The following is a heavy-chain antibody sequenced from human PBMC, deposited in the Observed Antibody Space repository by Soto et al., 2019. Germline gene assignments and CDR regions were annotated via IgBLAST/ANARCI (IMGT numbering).Heavy chain of an antibody. Sequence: TLSLTCAVSGGSISSGGYSWSWIRQPPGKGLEWIGYIYHSGSTYYNPSLKSRVTISVDRSKNQFSLKLSSVTAADTAVYYCARELPRRYYYVSSGYVYNWFDPWGQGTLVTVSS. V-gene: IGHV4-30-2*01. D-gene: IGHD3-22*01. CDR2: IYHSGST. J-gene: IGHJ5*02. CDR1: GGSISSGGYS. CDR3: ARELPRRYYYVSSGYVYNWFDP.